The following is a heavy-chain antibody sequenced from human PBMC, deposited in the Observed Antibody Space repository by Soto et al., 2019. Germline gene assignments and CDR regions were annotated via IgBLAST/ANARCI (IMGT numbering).Heavy chain of an antibody. J-gene: IGHJ4*02. D-gene: IGHD3-22*01. CDR2: IRSKAYGGTT. CDR1: GFTFGDYA. Sequence: GGSLRLSCTASGFTFGDYAMSWVRQAPGKGLEWVGFIRSKAYGGTTEYAASVKGRFTISRDDSKSIAYLQMNSLKTEDTAVYYCTRVHYYDSSGYYRLDYWGQGTLVTVSS. CDR3: TRVHYYDSSGYYRLDY. V-gene: IGHV3-49*04.